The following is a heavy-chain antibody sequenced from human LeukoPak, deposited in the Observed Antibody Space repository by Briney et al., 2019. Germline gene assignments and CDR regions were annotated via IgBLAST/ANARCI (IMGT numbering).Heavy chain of an antibody. V-gene: IGHV4-34*01. CDR1: GGSFSGYY. J-gene: IGHJ4*02. D-gene: IGHD4-17*01. CDR3: ARGDYGDEGYRY. CDR2: INHSGST. Sequence: SETLSLTCAVYGGSFSGYYWSWIRQPPGKGLEWIGEINHSGSTNYNPSLKSRVTISVDTSKNQFSLKLSSVTAADTAVYYCARGDYGDEGYRYWGQGTLVTVSS.